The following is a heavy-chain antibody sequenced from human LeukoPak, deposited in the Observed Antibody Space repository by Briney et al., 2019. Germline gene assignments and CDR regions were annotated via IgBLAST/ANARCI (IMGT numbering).Heavy chain of an antibody. V-gene: IGHV3-30*04. CDR3: ASTVVVPAALDY. CDR1: GFTFSSYA. D-gene: IGHD2-2*01. J-gene: IGHJ4*02. Sequence: GGSLRLSCAASGFTFSSYAMHWVRQAPGKGLEWVAVISYDGSNKYYADSVKGRFTISRDNSKNTLYLQMNSLRAEDTAVYYCASTVVVPAALDYWGQGTLVTVSP. CDR2: ISYDGSNK.